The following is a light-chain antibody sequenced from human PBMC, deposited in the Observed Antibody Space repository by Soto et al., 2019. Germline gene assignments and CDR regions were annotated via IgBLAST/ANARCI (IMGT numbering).Light chain of an antibody. CDR1: SSNIGDNF. V-gene: IGLV1-51*01. J-gene: IGLJ2*01. CDR3: GTWDTSLSAVV. CDR2: DKN. Sequence: QSALTQPPSVSAAPGQKVTISCSGSSSNIGDNFVSWYQQFPGTAPKLLIYDKNKRPSGIPERFSGSKSGTAATLAITGLQTGDKGDYYCGTWDTSLSAVVFGGGTKLTVL.